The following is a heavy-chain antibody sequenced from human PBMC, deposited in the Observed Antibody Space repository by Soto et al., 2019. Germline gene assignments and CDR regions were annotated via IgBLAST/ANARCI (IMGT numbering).Heavy chain of an antibody. CDR3: ARRGYYDSSGYYQPDGMDV. D-gene: IGHD3-22*01. CDR2: IIPIFGTA. V-gene: IGHV1-69*01. J-gene: IGHJ6*02. CDR1: GGTFSSYA. Sequence: QVQLVQSGAEVKKPGSSVKVSCKASGGTFSSYAISWVRQAPGQGLEWMGGIIPIFGTANYAQKFQGRVTITADETTSTAYMELSSLRSEDTPVYYCARRGYYDSSGYYQPDGMDVWGQGTTVTVSS.